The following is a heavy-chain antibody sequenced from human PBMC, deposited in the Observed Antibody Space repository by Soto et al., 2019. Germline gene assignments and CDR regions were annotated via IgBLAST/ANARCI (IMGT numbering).Heavy chain of an antibody. CDR1: GFTFSDYI. CDR2: VSGSSNYI. D-gene: IGHD5-18*01. J-gene: IGHJ4*02. V-gene: IGHV3-21*01. Sequence: GGSLRLSCAASGFTFSDYIMDWVRQAPGKGLEWVSSVSGSSNYIYYADSMKGRFTISRDNAKNSLYLQMSSLGAEDTAVYYCARSGGRGGYSYGYAIDYWGQGTLVTVSS. CDR3: ARSGGRGGYSYGYAIDY.